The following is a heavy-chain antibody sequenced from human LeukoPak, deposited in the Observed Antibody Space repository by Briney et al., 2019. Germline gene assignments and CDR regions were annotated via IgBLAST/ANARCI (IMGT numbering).Heavy chain of an antibody. V-gene: IGHV1-8*03. CDR1: GYTFTSYD. Sequence: ASVKVSCKASGYTFTSYDINWVRQATGQGLEWMGWMNPNSGNTGYAQKFQGRVTITRNTPISTAYMELSSLRSEDTAVYYCARGRVGVVVPAAEFDYWGQGTLVTVSS. J-gene: IGHJ4*02. CDR3: ARGRVGVVVPAAEFDY. CDR2: MNPNSGNT. D-gene: IGHD2-2*01.